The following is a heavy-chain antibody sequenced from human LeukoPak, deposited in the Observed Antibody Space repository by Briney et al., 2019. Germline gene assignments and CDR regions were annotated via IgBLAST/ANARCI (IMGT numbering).Heavy chain of an antibody. CDR1: AYSFTSYW. D-gene: IGHD1-26*01. CDR2: IDPSDSYT. CDR3: ARRMVGATDAFDI. J-gene: IGHJ3*02. Sequence: PGESLRISCQGSAYSFTSYWITWMRQMPGKGLEWMGRIDPSDSYTNYSPSFQGHVTISADKSISTAYLQWSSLKASDTAMYYCARRMVGATDAFDIWGQGTVVTVSS. V-gene: IGHV5-10-1*01.